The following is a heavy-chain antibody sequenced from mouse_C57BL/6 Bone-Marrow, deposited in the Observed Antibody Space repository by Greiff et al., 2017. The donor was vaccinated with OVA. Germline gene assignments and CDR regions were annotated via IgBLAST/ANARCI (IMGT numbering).Heavy chain of an antibody. CDR2: IRNGGST. D-gene: IGHD2-1*01. Sequence: VQGVESGPGLVAPSQRLSITCTVSGFSFTSYAISWVRQPPGKGLEWLGVIRNGGSTKYNSALKSRLSISTDNSKSQVFLKMNSLQTDDTARYYCARRGNFDAMDYWCQGTAVTVS. CDR3: ARRGNFDAMDY. V-gene: IGHV2-9-1*01. CDR1: GFSFTSYA. J-gene: IGHJ4*01.